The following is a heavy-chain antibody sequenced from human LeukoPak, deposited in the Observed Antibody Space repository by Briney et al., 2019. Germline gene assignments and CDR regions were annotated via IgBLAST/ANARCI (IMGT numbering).Heavy chain of an antibody. J-gene: IGHJ4*02. CDR2: IWYDGGDK. CDR1: GFTFSSYG. CDR3: ARGGNIWNYRSHFDY. D-gene: IGHD1-7*01. Sequence: PGGSLRLSCAASGFTFSSYGMHWVRQAPGKGLEWVAVIWYDGGDKYYADSVKGRFTISRDNSKNTLYLQMISLRAEDTAVYYCARGGNIWNYRSHFDYWGQGTLVTVSS. V-gene: IGHV3-33*01.